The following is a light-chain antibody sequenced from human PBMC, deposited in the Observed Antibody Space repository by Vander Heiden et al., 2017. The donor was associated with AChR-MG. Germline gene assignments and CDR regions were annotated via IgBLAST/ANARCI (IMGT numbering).Light chain of an antibody. CDR2: DAS. V-gene: IGKV3-11*01. CDR1: HSVHNY. CDR3: QQRRSWPSIT. J-gene: IGKJ4*01. Sequence: EIVLTQSPATLSLSPGERATLSCRASHSVHNYLAWYQQKPGQAPRLLIYDASNRATGIPARFSGSGSGTDFTLSITSLETEDFAVYYCQQRRSWPSITFGGGTKVEI.